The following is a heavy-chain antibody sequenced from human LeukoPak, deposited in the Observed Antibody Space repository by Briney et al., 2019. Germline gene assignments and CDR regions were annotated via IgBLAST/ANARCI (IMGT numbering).Heavy chain of an antibody. V-gene: IGHV1-2*06. CDR2: IDPNTGGT. J-gene: IGHJ4*02. CDR3: ASLYDIVGTTVDY. CDR1: GYTFTNYY. D-gene: IGHD1-26*01. Sequence: ASVNVSCKTSGYTFTNYYIHWVRQAPGQGLEWMGRIDPNTGGTKSAKNFQGRVTMTRDTSISTAYMALSGLRSDDTAVYYCASLYDIVGTTVDYWGQGTLVTVSS.